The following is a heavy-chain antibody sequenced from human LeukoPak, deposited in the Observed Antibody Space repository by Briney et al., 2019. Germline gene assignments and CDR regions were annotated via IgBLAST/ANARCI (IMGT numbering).Heavy chain of an antibody. J-gene: IGHJ6*02. D-gene: IGHD3-16*01. CDR1: GNSISNYA. V-gene: IGHV1-69*13. CDR2: IIPIFGTA. CDR3: TTRACHAGGCSSSFYYYYGLHF. Sequence: ASVTVSCTASGNSISNYAVSWVRQAPGQGFEWMGGIIPIFGTADYAQKFQGRVTITADQSTSTTYIALSSLKSEDTATYYCTTRACHAGGCSSSFYYYYGLHFWGQGTTVSVSS.